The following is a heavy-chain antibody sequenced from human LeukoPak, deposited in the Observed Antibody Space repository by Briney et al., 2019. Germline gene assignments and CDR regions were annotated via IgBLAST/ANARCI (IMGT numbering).Heavy chain of an antibody. CDR3: GRAGYYCIDI. CDR1: GVSFNGNY. J-gene: IGHJ3*02. D-gene: IGHD5-12*01. Sequence: SETLSLTCALHGVSFNGNYWSWLRQSPEKGVEGIGEIHLGGNTNYKAYLTRRGTISVDMSKNQFSLNLMSVTAADTAMYYCGRAGYYCIDIWGQGTMVTVSS. V-gene: IGHV4-34*01. CDR2: IHLGGNT.